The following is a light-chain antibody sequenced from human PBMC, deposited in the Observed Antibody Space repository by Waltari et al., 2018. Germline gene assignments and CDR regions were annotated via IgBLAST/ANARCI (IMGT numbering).Light chain of an antibody. CDR2: RDN. V-gene: IGLV1-47*01. CDR3: AAWDDSLSGWV. CDR1: NSNIGNNY. J-gene: IGLJ3*02. Sequence: QSVLTQPPSASGTPGQGVTISCSGSNSNIGNNYVSWYQQLPGTAPKLLIYRDNERPSGVPDQGSGSKSGTSASLAISGLRSDNEADYYCAAWDDSLSGWVFGGGTKLTVL.